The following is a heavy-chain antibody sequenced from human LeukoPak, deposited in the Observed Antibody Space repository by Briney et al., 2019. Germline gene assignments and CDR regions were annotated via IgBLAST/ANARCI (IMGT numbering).Heavy chain of an antibody. CDR2: ISAYSGNT. D-gene: IGHD1-1*01. CDR1: GYTFTGYY. V-gene: IGHV1-18*04. Sequence: GASVKVSCKASGYTFTGYYMHWVRQAPGQGLEWMGWISAYSGNTNYAQKLQGRVTMTTDTSTSTAYMELRRLRSDDTAVYYCARDPSGRGTFDYWGQGTLVTVSS. CDR3: ARDPSGRGTFDY. J-gene: IGHJ4*02.